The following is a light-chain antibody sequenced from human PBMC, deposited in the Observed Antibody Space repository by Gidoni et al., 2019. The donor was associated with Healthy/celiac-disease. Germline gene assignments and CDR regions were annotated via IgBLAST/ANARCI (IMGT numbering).Light chain of an antibody. CDR1: QSVSSN. J-gene: IGKJ1*01. CDR2: GAS. V-gene: IGKV3D-15*01. Sequence: EIVMTQSPATLSVSPAERATLSCRASQSVSSNLAWYQQKPGQAPRLLIYGASTRATGIPARFSGSGSGKEFTLTISSLQSEDFAVYYCQQYNNWPRTFGQGTKVEIK. CDR3: QQYNNWPRT.